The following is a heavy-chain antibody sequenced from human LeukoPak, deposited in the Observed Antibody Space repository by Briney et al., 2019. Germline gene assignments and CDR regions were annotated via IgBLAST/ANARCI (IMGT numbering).Heavy chain of an antibody. CDR2: ISYTGSP. V-gene: IGHV4-31*03. D-gene: IGHD4-17*01. CDR1: GVSISSGDHN. CDR3: ARLDYGDYEAFDI. J-gene: IGHJ3*02. Sequence: SETLSLTCTVSGVSISSGDHNWSWIRQHPGKGLEWIGYISYTGSPDYNPSLRSRLTISLDTSQNQFSLRLSSVTAADTAVYYCARLDYGDYEAFDIWAKGQWSPSLQ.